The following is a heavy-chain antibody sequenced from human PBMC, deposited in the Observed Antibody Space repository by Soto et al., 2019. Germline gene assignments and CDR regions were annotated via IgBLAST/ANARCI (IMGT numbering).Heavy chain of an antibody. CDR2: IYYSGST. V-gene: IGHV4-39*01. Sequence: QLQLQESGPGLVKPSENLSLTCTVSGGSISSSSYYWGWIRQPPGKGLEWIGSIYYSGSTYYNPSLQSRVTISVDTSKNQFALKLSSVTAADTAVYYCARGVSSGCHDYWGQGTLVTVSS. J-gene: IGHJ4*02. D-gene: IGHD3-22*01. CDR1: GGSISSSSYY. CDR3: ARGVSSGCHDY.